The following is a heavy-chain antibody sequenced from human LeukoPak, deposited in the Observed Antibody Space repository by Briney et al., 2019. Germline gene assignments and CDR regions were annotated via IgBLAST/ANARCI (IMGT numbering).Heavy chain of an antibody. CDR2: ISYDGSNK. D-gene: IGHD3-3*01. Sequence: GGSLRLSCAASGFTFSSYAMHWVRQAPGKGLEWVAVISYDGSNKYYADSVKGRFTISRDNSKNTLYLQMNSLRAEDTAVYYCARANDFWSGYYFDYWGQGTLVTVSS. J-gene: IGHJ4*02. CDR1: GFTFSSYA. CDR3: ARANDFWSGYYFDY. V-gene: IGHV3-30-3*01.